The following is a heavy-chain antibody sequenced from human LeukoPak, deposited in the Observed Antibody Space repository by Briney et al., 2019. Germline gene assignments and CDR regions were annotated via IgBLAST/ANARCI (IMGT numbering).Heavy chain of an antibody. CDR1: GYTFTGYY. Sequence: ASVKVSCKASGYTFTGYYMHWVRQAPGQGLEWMGWINPNSGGTNYAQKFQGRVTMTRDTSISTAYMELSRLRSDDTAVYYCARYYYDSSGYYSLFDYWGQGTLVTVSS. D-gene: IGHD3-22*01. J-gene: IGHJ4*02. V-gene: IGHV1-2*02. CDR3: ARYYYDSSGYYSLFDY. CDR2: INPNSGGT.